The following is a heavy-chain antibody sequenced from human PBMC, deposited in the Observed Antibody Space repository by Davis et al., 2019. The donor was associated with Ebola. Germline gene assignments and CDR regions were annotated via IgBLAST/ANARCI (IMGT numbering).Heavy chain of an antibody. CDR2: ISWNSGSI. V-gene: IGHV3-9*01. CDR3: ARDSYYYDSSGYGRYYFDY. D-gene: IGHD3-22*01. CDR1: GFTFDDYA. Sequence: SLKISCAASGFTFDDYAMHWVRQAPGKGLEWASGISWNSGSIGYADSVKGRFTISRDNAKNSLYLQMNSLRAEDTAVYYCARDSYYYDSSGYGRYYFDYWGQGTLVTVSS. J-gene: IGHJ4*02.